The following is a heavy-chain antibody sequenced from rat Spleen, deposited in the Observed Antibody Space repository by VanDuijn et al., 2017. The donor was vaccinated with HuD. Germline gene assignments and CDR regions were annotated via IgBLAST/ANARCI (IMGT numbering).Heavy chain of an antibody. CDR1: GFIFSRSA. CDR3: TTVVLSPYWYFDF. V-gene: IGHV5-29*01. D-gene: IGHD3-8*01. J-gene: IGHJ1*01. CDR2: ISYDGSSS. Sequence: EVQLVESGGGLVQPGRSLKLSCAASGFIFSRSAMAWVRQAPTKGLEWVATISYDGSSSYYPDSVKGRFTISRENARNTLYLQMTSLRSEDTALYYCTTVVLSPYWYFDFWGPGTMVTVSS.